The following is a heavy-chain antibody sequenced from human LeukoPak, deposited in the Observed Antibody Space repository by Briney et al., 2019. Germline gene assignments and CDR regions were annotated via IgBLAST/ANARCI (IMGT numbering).Heavy chain of an antibody. D-gene: IGHD3-9*01. Sequence: GSLRLSCAASGFTFSSYAMSWVRQAPGKGLEWVSAISGSGGSTYYADSVKGRFTISRDNSKNTLYLQMYSPRAEDTAVYYCAKLPRYYDILTGYYLIDYWGQGTLVTVSS. J-gene: IGHJ4*02. CDR3: AKLPRYYDILTGYYLIDY. CDR2: ISGSGGST. CDR1: GFTFSSYA. V-gene: IGHV3-23*01.